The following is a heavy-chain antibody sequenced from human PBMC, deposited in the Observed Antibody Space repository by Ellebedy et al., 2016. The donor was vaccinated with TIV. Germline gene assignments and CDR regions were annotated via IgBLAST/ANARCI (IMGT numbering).Heavy chain of an antibody. J-gene: IGHJ6*02. CDR1: GFTFSSYW. CDR2: IKQDGSEK. V-gene: IGHV3-7*01. Sequence: PGGSLRLSCAASGFTFSSYWMSWVRQAPGKGLEWVANIKQDGSEKYYVDSVKGRFTISRDNAKNSLYLQMNSLRAEDTAVYYCARDGKVNWKSAGFYYYYGMDVWGQGTTVTVSS. CDR3: ARDGKVNWKSAGFYYYYGMDV. D-gene: IGHD1-20*01.